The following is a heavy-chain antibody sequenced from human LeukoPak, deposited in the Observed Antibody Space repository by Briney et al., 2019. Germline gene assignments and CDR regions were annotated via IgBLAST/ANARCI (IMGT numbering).Heavy chain of an antibody. CDR1: GFTFSSYS. CDR3: ARDQATNDFPDAFDI. CDR2: ISSSSSYI. J-gene: IGHJ3*02. D-gene: IGHD3-3*01. Sequence: GGSLRLYCAAYGFTFSSYSMNWDRQAPGKGLEWVSSISSSSSYIYYADSVKGRFTISRDNAKNSLYLQMNSLRAEDTAVYYCARDQATNDFPDAFDIWGQGTMVTVSS. V-gene: IGHV3-21*01.